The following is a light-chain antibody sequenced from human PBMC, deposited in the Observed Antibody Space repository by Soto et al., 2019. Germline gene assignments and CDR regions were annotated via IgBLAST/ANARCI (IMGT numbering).Light chain of an antibody. Sequence: QSVLTQPASVSGSPGQSITISCTGTSSDVGGYNYVSWYQQQSGKAPKLMIHEVSNRPSGASNRFSGSKSGNTASLTISGLQAEDEADYYCSSYTSSRAYVFGIGTKLTVL. J-gene: IGLJ1*01. CDR1: SSDVGGYNY. V-gene: IGLV2-14*01. CDR3: SSYTSSRAYV. CDR2: EVS.